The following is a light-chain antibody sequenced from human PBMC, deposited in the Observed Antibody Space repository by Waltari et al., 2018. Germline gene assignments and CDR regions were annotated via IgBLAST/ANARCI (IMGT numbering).Light chain of an antibody. CDR2: EVI. V-gene: IGLV2-8*01. Sequence: QSALTQPPSASGSPGQSVTPSCTGTSSDIGNSKYVSWYQQHPGKAPKLMIYEVIKRPSGVPDRFSGSKSGNTASLTVSGLQAEDEAVYYCSSYAGLKVFGGGTKLTVL. CDR1: SSDIGNSKY. J-gene: IGLJ2*01. CDR3: SSYAGLKV.